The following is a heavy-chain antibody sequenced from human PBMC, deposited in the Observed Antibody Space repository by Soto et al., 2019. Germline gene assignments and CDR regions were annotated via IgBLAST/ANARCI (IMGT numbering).Heavy chain of an antibody. CDR1: GGSISSSNW. D-gene: IGHD6-13*01. J-gene: IGHJ5*02. CDR3: ARHQSHSSSYVDP. CDR2: IHHSGST. Sequence: SETLSLTCAVSGGSISSSNWWSWVRQPPGKGLEWIGEIHHSGSTYYNPSLKSRVTISVDTSKNQFSLKLSSVTAADTAVYYCARHQSHSSSYVDPWGQGTLVTVSS. V-gene: IGHV4-4*02.